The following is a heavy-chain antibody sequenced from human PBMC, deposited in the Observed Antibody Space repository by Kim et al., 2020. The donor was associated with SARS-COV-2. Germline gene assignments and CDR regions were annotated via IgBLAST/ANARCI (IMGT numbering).Heavy chain of an antibody. D-gene: IGHD1-26*01. CDR3: AKDSGATIVDY. J-gene: IGHJ4*02. Sequence: TYYADSVKGRFTISRNNSKNSLYLQMNSLRTEDTALYYCAKDSGATIVDYWGQGTLVTVSS. CDR2: T. V-gene: IGHV3-43*01.